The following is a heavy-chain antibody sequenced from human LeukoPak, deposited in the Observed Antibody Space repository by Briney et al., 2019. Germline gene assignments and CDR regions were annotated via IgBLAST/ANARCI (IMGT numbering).Heavy chain of an antibody. V-gene: IGHV4-34*01. CDR1: DGSFSGYY. J-gene: IGHJ4*02. CDR3: ARREATVTALLDY. D-gene: IGHD4-11*01. CDR2: INHSGST. Sequence: SETLSLTCAVYDGSFSGYYWSWIRQPPGKGLEWIGEINHSGSTNYNPSLKSRVTISVDTSKNQFSLKLSSVTAADTAVYYCARREATVTALLDYWGQGTLVTVSS.